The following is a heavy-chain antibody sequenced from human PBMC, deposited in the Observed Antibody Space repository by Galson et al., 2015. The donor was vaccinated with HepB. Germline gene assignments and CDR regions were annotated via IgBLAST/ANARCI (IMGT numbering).Heavy chain of an antibody. D-gene: IGHD1-1*01. J-gene: IGHJ3*02. V-gene: IGHV2-70*11. CDR2: IDWDDDK. Sequence: PALVKPTQTLTLTCTFSGFSLSTSGMCVSWIRQPPGKALEWLARIDWDDDKYYSTSLKTRLTISKDTSKNQVVLTMTNMDPVDTATYYCARSDTTGTTLHDAFDIWGQGTMVTVSS. CDR1: GFSLSTSGMC. CDR3: ARSDTTGTTLHDAFDI.